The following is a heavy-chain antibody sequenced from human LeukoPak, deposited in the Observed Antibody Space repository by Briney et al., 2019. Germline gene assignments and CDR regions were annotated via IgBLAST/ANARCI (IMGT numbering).Heavy chain of an antibody. D-gene: IGHD1-14*01. CDR3: ARDFRTGGY. Sequence: TGGSLRLSCAAAGFTFSNYWMNWVRQAPGKGLEWVANIKQDGSEKYYVDSVKGRFTISRDNAKNSPYLQMNSLRGEDTAIYYCARDFRTGGYWGQGTLVTVPS. CDR2: IKQDGSEK. J-gene: IGHJ4*02. V-gene: IGHV3-7*01. CDR1: GFTFSNYW.